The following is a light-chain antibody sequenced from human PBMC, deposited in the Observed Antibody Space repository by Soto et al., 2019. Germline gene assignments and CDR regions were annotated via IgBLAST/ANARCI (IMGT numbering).Light chain of an antibody. CDR1: QSVNNNY. J-gene: IGKJ1*01. V-gene: IGKV3-20*01. CDR2: RAY. CDR3: HQHGGSPET. Sequence: EIVLTKSAGTMALSPGERCPRWGLGSQSVNNNYVAWYQQKPGQAPRLLIFRAYNKATGITDRFSGSGSGTEFILTISGLEPEDSGIYHCHQHGGSPETFGQGTKVDIK.